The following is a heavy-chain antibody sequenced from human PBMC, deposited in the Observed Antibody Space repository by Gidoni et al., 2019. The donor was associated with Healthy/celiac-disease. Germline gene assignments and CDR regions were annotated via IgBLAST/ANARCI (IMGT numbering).Heavy chain of an antibody. V-gene: IGHV4-59*01. Sequence: QVQLQESGPGLVKPSETLSLTCTVSGGSISSYYWSWIRQPPGKGLEWIGYIYYSGSTNYNPSLKSRVTISVDTSKNQFSLKLSSVTAADTAVYYCARSHYDSSGSFDYWGQGTLVTVSS. J-gene: IGHJ4*02. CDR1: GGSISSYY. CDR3: ARSHYDSSGSFDY. CDR2: IYYSGST. D-gene: IGHD3-22*01.